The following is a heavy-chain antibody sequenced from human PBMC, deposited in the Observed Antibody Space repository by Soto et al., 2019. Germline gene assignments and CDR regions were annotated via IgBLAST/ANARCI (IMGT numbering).Heavy chain of an antibody. V-gene: IGHV3-30*18. CDR1: GFTFSSYG. CDR3: AKGPLRDHYYGSGRPDY. Sequence: QVQLVESGGGVVQPGRSLRLSCAASGFTFSSYGMHWVRQAPGKGLEWVAVISYDGSNKYYADSVKGRFTISRDNSKNTLYVQMNSLRAEDTAVYYCAKGPLRDHYYGSGRPDYWGQGTLITVSS. CDR2: ISYDGSNK. D-gene: IGHD3-10*01. J-gene: IGHJ4*02.